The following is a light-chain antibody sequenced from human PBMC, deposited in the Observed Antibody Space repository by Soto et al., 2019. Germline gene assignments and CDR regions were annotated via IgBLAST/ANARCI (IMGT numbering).Light chain of an antibody. CDR2: GAS. CDR3: QQYGSSPGT. J-gene: IGKJ1*01. CDR1: QSVSSIY. Sequence: EIILTQSPDTLSLSPGERATLSCRASQSVSSIYLAWYQQKPGQAPRLLIYGASSRATGIPDRFSGSGSGTDFTLTISRLEPEDFAVYYCQQYGSSPGTFGQGTKVDIK. V-gene: IGKV3-20*01.